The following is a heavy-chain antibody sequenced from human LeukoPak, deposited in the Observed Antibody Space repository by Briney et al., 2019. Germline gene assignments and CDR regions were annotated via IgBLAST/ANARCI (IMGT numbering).Heavy chain of an antibody. CDR2: ISWNSGSI. CDR1: GFTFDDYA. J-gene: IGHJ3*02. D-gene: IGHD5-24*01. V-gene: IGHV3-9*01. CDR3: AKLDGQREAFDI. Sequence: GGSLRLSCAASGFTFDDYAMHWVRQAPGKGLEWVSGISWNSGSIGYADSVKGRFTISRDNAKNSLYLQMNSLGAEDTALYYCAKLDGQREAFDIWGQGTMVTVSS.